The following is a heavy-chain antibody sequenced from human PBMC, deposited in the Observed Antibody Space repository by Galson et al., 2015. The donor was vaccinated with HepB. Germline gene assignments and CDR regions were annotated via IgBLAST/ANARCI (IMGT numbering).Heavy chain of an antibody. CDR1: GDSVSSNSAA. D-gene: IGHD6-13*01. J-gene: IGHJ5*02. CDR2: TYYRSKWYN. Sequence: AISGDSVSSNSAAWNWIRQSPSRGLEWLGRTYYRSKWYNDYAVSVKSRITIDPDTSKNQFSLQLNSVTPEDTAVYYCARDRKQYSSRSSYNWFDPWGQGTLVTVSS. V-gene: IGHV6-1*01. CDR3: ARDRKQYSSRSSYNWFDP.